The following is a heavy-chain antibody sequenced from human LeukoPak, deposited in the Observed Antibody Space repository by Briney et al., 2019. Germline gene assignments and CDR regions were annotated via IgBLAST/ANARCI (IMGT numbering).Heavy chain of an antibody. CDR2: INKDGTEK. D-gene: IGHD3-9*01. J-gene: IGHJ5*02. Sequence: GGSLRLSCAASGFTFSSYWMHWVRQAPGKGLEWVANINKDGTEKYCVDSVKGRFTISRDNAKNSLYLQMNSLRTEDTAVYYCARWRPILTGYYPWGQGTLVTVSS. CDR1: GFTFSSYW. V-gene: IGHV3-7*01. CDR3: ARWRPILTGYYP.